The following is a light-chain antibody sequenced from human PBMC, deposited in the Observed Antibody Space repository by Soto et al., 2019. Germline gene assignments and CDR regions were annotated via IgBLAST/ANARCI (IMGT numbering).Light chain of an antibody. Sequence: VQMTQSHSTLSASVGDRVTITCRASQSIVSWLAWYQQKPGKAPKLLIYGVSNLQSGVPSRFSGSGSGTEFTLTISSLQPDDFATYYCQQYKTYMWTFGQGTKV. V-gene: IGKV1-5*01. CDR3: QQYKTYMWT. CDR1: QSIVSW. J-gene: IGKJ1*01. CDR2: GVS.